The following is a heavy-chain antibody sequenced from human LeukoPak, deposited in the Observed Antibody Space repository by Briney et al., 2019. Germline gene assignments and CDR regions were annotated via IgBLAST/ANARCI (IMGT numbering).Heavy chain of an antibody. CDR3: AHSGAGYSGYDLYYYYMDV. Sequence: SGPTLVKPTQTLTLTCTFSGFSLSTSGVGVGWIRQPPGKALEWLALIYWNDDKRYSPSLKSRLTITKDTSKNQVVLTMTNMDPVDTVTYYCAHSGAGYSGYDLYYYYMDVWGKGTTVTISS. V-gene: IGHV2-5*01. CDR2: IYWNDDK. D-gene: IGHD5-12*01. J-gene: IGHJ6*03. CDR1: GFSLSTSGVG.